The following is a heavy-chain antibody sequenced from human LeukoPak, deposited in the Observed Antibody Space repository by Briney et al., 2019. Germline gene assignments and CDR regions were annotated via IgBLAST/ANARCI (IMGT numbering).Heavy chain of an antibody. CDR3: ARGHGSGSILAFDI. Sequence: ASVKVSCKASGGTFSSYAISWVRQAPGQGLEWMGGIIPIFGTANYAQKFQGRVTITTDESTSTAYMELSSLRSEDTAVYYCARGHGSGSILAFDIWGQETMVTVSS. J-gene: IGHJ3*02. CDR1: GGTFSSYA. D-gene: IGHD3-10*01. V-gene: IGHV1-69*05. CDR2: IIPIFGTA.